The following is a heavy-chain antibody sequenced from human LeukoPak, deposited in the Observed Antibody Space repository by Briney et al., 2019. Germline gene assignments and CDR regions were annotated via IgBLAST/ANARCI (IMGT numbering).Heavy chain of an antibody. CDR1: GYSISSGYY. CDR3: ARAPTDIVGASFWFDP. Sequence: SETLSLTCTVSGYSISSGYYWGWIRQPPGQRLEWIGSIYHSGSTYYNPSLKSRVTISVDTSKNQFSLKLSSVTAADTAVYYCARAPTDIVGASFWFDPWGQGTLVTVSS. CDR2: IYHSGST. D-gene: IGHD1-26*01. J-gene: IGHJ5*02. V-gene: IGHV4-38-2*02.